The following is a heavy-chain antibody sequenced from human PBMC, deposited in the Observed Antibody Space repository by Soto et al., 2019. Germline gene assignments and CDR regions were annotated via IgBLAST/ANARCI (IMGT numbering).Heavy chain of an antibody. CDR1: VFTFRSWW. Sequence: GYLSVSWAASVFTFRSWWMRDVRHAPGKGLEWVANIKQDGSEKYYVDSVKGRFTISRDNAKKSLYLQMNSLRAEDTAVYYSARDPFPTLISYFDYWGQGTLVTASS. D-gene: IGHD3-22*01. CDR2: IKQDGSEK. CDR3: ARDPFPTLISYFDY. V-gene: IGHV3-7*03. J-gene: IGHJ4*02.